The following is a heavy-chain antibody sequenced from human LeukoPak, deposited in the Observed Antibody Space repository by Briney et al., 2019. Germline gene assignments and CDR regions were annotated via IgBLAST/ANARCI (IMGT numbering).Heavy chain of an antibody. D-gene: IGHD3-10*01. CDR1: GFTFSSYG. Sequence: GSLRLSCAASGFTFSSYGMHWVRQAPGKGLEWVAVIWYDGSNKYYADSVKGRFTISRDNSKNTLYLQMNSLRAEDTAVYYCARDPTLWFGEFDYWGQGTLVTVSS. CDR2: IWYDGSNK. V-gene: IGHV3-33*01. CDR3: ARDPTLWFGEFDY. J-gene: IGHJ4*02.